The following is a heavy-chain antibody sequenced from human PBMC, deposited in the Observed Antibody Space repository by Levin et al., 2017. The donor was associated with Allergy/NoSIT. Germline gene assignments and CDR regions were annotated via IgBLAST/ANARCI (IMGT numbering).Heavy chain of an antibody. CDR2: ISGSGGST. V-gene: IGHV3-23*01. J-gene: IGHJ4*02. CDR1: GFTFSSYA. CDR3: AKYSSGWPNNHCDC. Sequence: GESLKISCAASGFTFSSYAMSWVRQAPGKGLEWVSGISGSGGSTYYADSVKGRFTISRDNSKNTLYLQMNSLRAEDMAVYYCAKYSSGWPNNHCDCWGQGTLVTVSS. D-gene: IGHD6-19*01.